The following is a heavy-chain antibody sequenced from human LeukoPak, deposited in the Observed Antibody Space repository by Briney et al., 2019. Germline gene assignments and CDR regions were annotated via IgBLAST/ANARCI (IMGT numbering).Heavy chain of an antibody. V-gene: IGHV3-7*01. CDR2: IKEDGSVK. Sequence: GGSLRLSCAASGFTFSIYWMTWIRQAPGKGLEWVANIKEDGSVKYYVDSVKGRFTISRDNAKKSLYLQMNNLRGEDTAVYFCARRWNLPLDVWGQGTTVTVSS. CDR1: GFTFSIYW. J-gene: IGHJ6*02. CDR3: ARRWNLPLDV. D-gene: IGHD5-24*01.